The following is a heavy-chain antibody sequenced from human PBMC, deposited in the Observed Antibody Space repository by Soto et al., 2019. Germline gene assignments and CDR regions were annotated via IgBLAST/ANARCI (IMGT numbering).Heavy chain of an antibody. CDR3: AKDNNYYDSSGYSHFDY. CDR1: GFTFSSYA. CDR2: ISGSGGST. J-gene: IGHJ4*02. D-gene: IGHD3-22*01. V-gene: IGHV3-23*01. Sequence: GGSLRLSCAASGFTFSSYAMSWVRQAPGKGLEWVSAISGSGGSTYYADSVKGRFTISRDNSKNTLYLQMNSLRAEDTAVYYCAKDNNYYDSSGYSHFDYWGQGTLVTVSS.